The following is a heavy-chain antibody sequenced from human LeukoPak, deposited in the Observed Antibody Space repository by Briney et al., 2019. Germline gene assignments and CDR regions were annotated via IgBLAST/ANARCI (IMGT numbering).Heavy chain of an antibody. CDR1: GFTFSAYA. CDR3: VKITSVTGGDC. J-gene: IGHJ4*02. D-gene: IGHD1-1*01. V-gene: IGHV3-64D*09. CDR2: ISNNGGSS. Sequence: GSLRLSCSASGFTFSAYAMYRVRQAPGKGLEYVSGISNNGGSSFYADSVKGRFTISRDNSKNTLYLQMSSLRAEDTAVYYCVKITSVTGGDCWGQGTRLTVSS.